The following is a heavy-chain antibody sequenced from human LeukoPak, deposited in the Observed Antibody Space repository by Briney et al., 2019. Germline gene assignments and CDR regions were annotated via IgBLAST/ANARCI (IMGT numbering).Heavy chain of an antibody. D-gene: IGHD3-9*01. J-gene: IGHJ4*02. CDR3: ARLLRRYFALDY. CDR2: IYTSGSS. CDR1: GGSISSGSYY. Sequence: SQTLSLTCTVSGGSISSGSYYWTWIRQPAGKGLELIGRIYTSGSSSYNPSLKSRVTISVDTSKNQFSLKLSSVTAADTAVYYCARLLRRYFALDYWGQGTLVTVSS. V-gene: IGHV4-61*02.